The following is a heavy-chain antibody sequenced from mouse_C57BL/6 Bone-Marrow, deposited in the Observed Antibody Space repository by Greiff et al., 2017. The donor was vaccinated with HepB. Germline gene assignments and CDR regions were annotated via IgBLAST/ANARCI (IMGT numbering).Heavy chain of an antibody. J-gene: IGHJ2*01. CDR1: GYTFTSYG. V-gene: IGHV1-81*01. CDR2: IYPRSGNT. Sequence: VKLVESGAELARPGASVKLSCKASGYTFTSYGISWVKQRTGQGLEWIGEIYPRSGNTYYNEKFKGKATLTADKSSSTAYMELRSLTSEDSAVYFCARGAYYYGSRDYWGQGTTLTVSS. D-gene: IGHD1-1*01. CDR3: ARGAYYYGSRDY.